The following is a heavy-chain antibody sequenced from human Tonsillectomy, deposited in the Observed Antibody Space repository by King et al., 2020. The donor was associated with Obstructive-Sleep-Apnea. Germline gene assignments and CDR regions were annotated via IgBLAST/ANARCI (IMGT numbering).Heavy chain of an antibody. CDR2: INSDGSST. J-gene: IGHJ6*02. Sequence: VQLVESGGGLVQPGGSLRLSFAASGFTFSSYWMQWVRQAPGTGLVWVSRINSDGSSTTYADSVEGRFTIPRDNAKNTRFLQMNSLRAEDTAVYYCARVAFSSPHFYYCGMDVWGQGTTVTVSS. V-gene: IGHV3-74*03. CDR1: GFTFSSYW. D-gene: IGHD3-3*02. CDR3: ARVAFSSPHFYYCGMDV.